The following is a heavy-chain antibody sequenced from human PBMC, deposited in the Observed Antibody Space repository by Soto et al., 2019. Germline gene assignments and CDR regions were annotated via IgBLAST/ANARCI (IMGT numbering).Heavy chain of an antibody. D-gene: IGHD3-22*01. CDR3: ARDWIGYYDTTTPDHYYYYGMDV. J-gene: IGHJ6*02. V-gene: IGHV6-1*01. CDR1: GDSVSSNSAA. CDR2: TYYRSKWYN. Sequence: SPTLSLTCAISGDSVSSNSAAWNWIRQSPSRGLEWLGRTYYRSKWYNDYAVSVQSRITINPDTSKNQFSLQLNSVTPEDTAVYYCARDWIGYYDTTTPDHYYYYGMDVWGQGTTVTVSS.